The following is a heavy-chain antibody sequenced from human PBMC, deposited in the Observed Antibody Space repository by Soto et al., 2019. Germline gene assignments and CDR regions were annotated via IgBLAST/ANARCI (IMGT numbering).Heavy chain of an antibody. Sequence: QVQLAQSGGEVKKPGASVKVSCKASGYNYSSYGVTWVRQAPGQGLEWMGWISAYNGKANYAPNIQDRVTMSIDISTSTAYMEMRSLRSEVTAVYYCARQHNDLWSDSPDFDYWGQGTLVTVSA. CDR3: ARQHNDLWSDSPDFDY. CDR2: ISAYNGKA. D-gene: IGHD3-3*01. J-gene: IGHJ4*02. CDR1: GYNYSSYG. V-gene: IGHV1-18*04.